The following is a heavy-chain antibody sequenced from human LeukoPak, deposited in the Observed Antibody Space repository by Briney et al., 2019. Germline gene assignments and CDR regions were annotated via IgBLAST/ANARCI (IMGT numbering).Heavy chain of an antibody. CDR1: GGSVSSGSYY. D-gene: IGHD1-26*01. Sequence: KPSETLSLTCTVSGGSVSSGSYYWSWIRQPPGKGLEWIGYIYYTGSTNYNPSLKSRVTMSVDTSKNQFSLNLSSVTAADTAVYYCARAQWELAAFDIWGQGTMVTVSS. CDR3: ARAQWELAAFDI. V-gene: IGHV4-61*01. CDR2: IYYTGST. J-gene: IGHJ3*02.